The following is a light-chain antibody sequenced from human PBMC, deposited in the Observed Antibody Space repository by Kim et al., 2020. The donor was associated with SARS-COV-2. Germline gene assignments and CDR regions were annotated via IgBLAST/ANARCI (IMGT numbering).Light chain of an antibody. CDR2: DDS. V-gene: IGLV3-21*03. Sequence: PGRTARITCGGNNIGSKSVYWYQQKSGQAPVLFVFDDSDRPSGIPERFSGSRSGNTATLTVIRVEAGDEADYYCQVWDTNSDHVVFGGGTQLTVL. CDR1: NIGSKS. J-gene: IGLJ2*01. CDR3: QVWDTNSDHVV.